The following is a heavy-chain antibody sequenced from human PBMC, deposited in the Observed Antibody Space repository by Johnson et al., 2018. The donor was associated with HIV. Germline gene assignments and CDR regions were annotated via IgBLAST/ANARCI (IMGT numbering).Heavy chain of an antibody. Sequence: QVHLVESGGGVVQPGRSLRLSCAASGFTFSSYAMHWVRQAPGKGLEWVAVISYDGSNKYYADSVKGRFTISRDNSKNTLYLQMNSLRAEDTAVYYCAKGGTCVDGFGIWGQGRRGNVSS. J-gene: IGHJ3*02. CDR1: GFTFSSYA. CDR2: ISYDGSNK. V-gene: IGHV3-30*04. CDR3: AKGGTCVDGFGI. D-gene: IGHD5-24*01.